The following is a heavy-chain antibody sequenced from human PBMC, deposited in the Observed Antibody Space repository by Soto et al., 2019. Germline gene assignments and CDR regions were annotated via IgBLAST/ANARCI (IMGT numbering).Heavy chain of an antibody. CDR2: IHYSGST. D-gene: IGHD3-22*01. CDR1: GVSFSSYY. Sequence: SETLSLTCTVSGVSFSSYYWSWIRQPPGKGLEWIGYIHYSGSTSYNPSLKSRVAISVDTSKNQFSLKLSSVTAADTAVYYCAGSGYYHNRGMDVWGQGTTVTVS. J-gene: IGHJ6*02. V-gene: IGHV4-59*12. CDR3: AGSGYYHNRGMDV.